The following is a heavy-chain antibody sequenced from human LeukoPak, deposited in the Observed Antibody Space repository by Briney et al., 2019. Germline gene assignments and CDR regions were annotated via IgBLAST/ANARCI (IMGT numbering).Heavy chain of an antibody. CDR1: GFSFRDAW. J-gene: IGHJ4*02. V-gene: IGHV3-15*01. D-gene: IGHD3-22*01. CDR2: IKSNHNGATT. Sequence: GRSMSLSRVGCGFSFRDAWLSWVRQAPGKGLEWGGRIKSNHNGATTDYVAPVKDRFTISRDDSKNTLYLQMNSLKIEDTAMYYCAWDDKSVFDFWGQGTLVTVSS. CDR3: AWDDKSVFDF.